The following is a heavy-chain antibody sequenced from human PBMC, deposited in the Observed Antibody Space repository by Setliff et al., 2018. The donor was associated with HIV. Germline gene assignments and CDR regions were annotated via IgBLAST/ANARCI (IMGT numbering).Heavy chain of an antibody. CDR2: LDPEDGET. D-gene: IGHD1-26*01. CDR3: ARVGSSPPGYFDY. J-gene: IGHJ4*01. V-gene: IGHV1-69-2*01. Sequence: GASVKVSCKASGFTFKDYYMHWVQQAPGKGLEWMGRLDPEDGETIYAEKFLGRVTISTDMSTDTVFMEVNNLRSEDTAVYFCARVGSSPPGYFDYWGQGTLVTVSS. CDR1: GFTFKDYY.